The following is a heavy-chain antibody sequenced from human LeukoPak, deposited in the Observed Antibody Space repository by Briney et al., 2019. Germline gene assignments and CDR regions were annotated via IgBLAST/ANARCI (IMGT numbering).Heavy chain of an antibody. D-gene: IGHD5-18*01. CDR1: GSTFSNYG. J-gene: IGHJ4*02. Sequence: PGGSLRLSCAASGSTFSNYGMNWVRQAPGKGLEWVSVTDTSGVITYYTDSVKGRFTISRDNSKNTLNLQMDSLRVEDTAVYYCAKGDTGVIRRYYLDSWGQGTLVTVSS. CDR3: AKGDTGVIRRYYLDS. V-gene: IGHV3-23*05. CDR2: TDTSGVIT.